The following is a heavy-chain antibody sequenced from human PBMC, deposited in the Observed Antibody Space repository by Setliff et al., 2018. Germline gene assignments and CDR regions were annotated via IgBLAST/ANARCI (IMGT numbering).Heavy chain of an antibody. J-gene: IGHJ4*02. Sequence: PSETLSLTCTVSDVSISGYYWTWIRQPAGKGLEWIGHISPSGSTTSNPSVKSRVTISLDTSKNHFSLKLDSVTAADTALYYCARSPSSGAYWNPRPFYSDYWARGTLVTVSS. CDR3: ARSPSSGAYWNPRPFYSDY. D-gene: IGHD1-26*01. V-gene: IGHV4-4*07. CDR1: DVSISGYY. CDR2: ISPSGST.